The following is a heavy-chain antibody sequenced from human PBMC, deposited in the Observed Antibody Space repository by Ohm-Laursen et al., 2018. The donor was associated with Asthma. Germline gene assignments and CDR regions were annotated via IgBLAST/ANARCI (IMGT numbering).Heavy chain of an antibody. CDR3: ARGVTMIVVAMPADDAFDI. J-gene: IGHJ3*02. V-gene: IGHV4-31*02. CDR1: GGSISSGGYY. CDR2: IYYSGST. Sequence: TLSLTCAVSGGSISSGGYYWSWIRQHPGKGLEWIGYIYYSGSTYYNPSLKSRVTISVDTSKNQFSLKLSSVTAADTAVYYCARGVTMIVVAMPADDAFDIWGQGTMVTVSS. D-gene: IGHD3-22*01.